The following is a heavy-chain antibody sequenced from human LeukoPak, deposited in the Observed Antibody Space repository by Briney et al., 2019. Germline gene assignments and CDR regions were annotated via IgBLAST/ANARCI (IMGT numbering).Heavy chain of an antibody. V-gene: IGHV3-23*01. Sequence: GGSLRLSCAASGFTFTSYVMSWVRQAPGKGLEWVSAISGSGGSTYYADSVKGRFTISRDNSKNTLYLQMNSLRAEDTAVYYCAKDPAYYDFWSGYFDYWGQGTLVTVSS. CDR2: ISGSGGST. D-gene: IGHD3-3*01. CDR1: GFTFTSYV. J-gene: IGHJ4*02. CDR3: AKDPAYYDFWSGYFDY.